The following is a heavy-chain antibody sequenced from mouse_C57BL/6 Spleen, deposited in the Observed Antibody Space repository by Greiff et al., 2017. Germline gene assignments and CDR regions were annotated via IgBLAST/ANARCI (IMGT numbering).Heavy chain of an antibody. CDR3: ARYDDGYPYYYAMDY. V-gene: IGHV1-82*01. CDR2: IYPGAGDT. J-gene: IGHJ4*01. CDR1: GYAFSSSW. D-gene: IGHD2-3*01. Sequence: QVQLKESGPELVKPGASVKLSCKASGYAFSSSWMNWVKQRPGKGLEWIGRIYPGAGDTNYNGKFKGKATMTAAKSSSTAYMQLSSLTSEDSAVYFCARYDDGYPYYYAMDYWGQGTSVTVSS.